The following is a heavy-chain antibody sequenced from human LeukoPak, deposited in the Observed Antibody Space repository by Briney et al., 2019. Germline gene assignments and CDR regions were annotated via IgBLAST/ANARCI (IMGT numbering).Heavy chain of an antibody. J-gene: IGHJ6*02. CDR1: GYTFTIYY. CDR2: INPSGGST. Sequence: ASVKVSYKASGYTFTIYYMHWVRQAPGQGGEGMGIINPSGGSTSYAQKFQARVTMTSDTSTSTVYMELSSLRSEDTAVYYCARDSPVVPAAIFYYYYGMDVWGQGTTVTVSS. D-gene: IGHD2-2*01. V-gene: IGHV1-46*01. CDR3: ARDSPVVPAAIFYYYYGMDV.